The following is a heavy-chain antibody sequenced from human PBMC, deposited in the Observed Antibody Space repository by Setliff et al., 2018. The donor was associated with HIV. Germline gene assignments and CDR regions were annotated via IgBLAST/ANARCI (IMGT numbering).Heavy chain of an antibody. V-gene: IGHV1-18*01. D-gene: IGHD5-18*01. J-gene: IGHJ5*02. CDR3: ARGGPGSSFGYDWFDP. CDR2: ISAYNGNT. Sequence: ASVKVSCKASGYTFTSYGMSWVRQAPGQGLEWMGWISAYNGNTHYAQKFQGGVAMTADTSTNTVYMELSSLRSEDTAIYYCARGGPGSSFGYDWFDPWGQGTPVTVSS. CDR1: GYTFTSYG.